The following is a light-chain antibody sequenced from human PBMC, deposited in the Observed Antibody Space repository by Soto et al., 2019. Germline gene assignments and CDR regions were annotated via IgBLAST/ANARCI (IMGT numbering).Light chain of an antibody. CDR3: TSYTTSSTLV. V-gene: IGLV2-14*03. Sequence: QSALTQPASVSGSPGQSITISCSGTSSDVGDSNHVSWYQQYPGKAPKLMIYDVSNRPSWVSNRFSASKSGNTASLTISGLQAEDEDDYYCTSYTTSSTLVFGGGTKLTVL. J-gene: IGLJ3*02. CDR1: SSDVGDSNH. CDR2: DVS.